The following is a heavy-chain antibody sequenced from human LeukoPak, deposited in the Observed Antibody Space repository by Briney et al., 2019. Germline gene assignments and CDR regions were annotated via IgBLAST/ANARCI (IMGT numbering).Heavy chain of an antibody. Sequence: GGSLRLSCAGSGFTFSSYAMSWVRQAPGKGLEWVAFIRYDGSNKYYADSMKGRFTISRDNSKNTLYLQMNSLRAEDTAVYYCARPGEQWLGPSPFDYWGQGTLVTVSS. J-gene: IGHJ4*02. CDR3: ARPGEQWLGPSPFDY. V-gene: IGHV3-30*02. CDR1: GFTFSSYA. CDR2: IRYDGSNK. D-gene: IGHD6-19*01.